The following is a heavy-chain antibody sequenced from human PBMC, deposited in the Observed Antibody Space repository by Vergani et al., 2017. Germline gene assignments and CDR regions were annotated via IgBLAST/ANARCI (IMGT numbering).Heavy chain of an antibody. J-gene: IGHJ3*02. CDR2: ISAYNGNT. CDR1: GYTFTSYG. V-gene: IGHV1-18*01. Sequence: QVQLVQSGAEVKKPGASVKVSCKASGYTFTSYGISWVRQAPGQGLEWMGWISAYNGNTNYAQKLQGRVTMTTDTSTSTAYMEMRSLRYDDTAVYYCARGRTYYYDSSGYYMGGDGDAFDIWGQGTMVTVSS. D-gene: IGHD3-22*01. CDR3: ARGRTYYYDSSGYYMGGDGDAFDI.